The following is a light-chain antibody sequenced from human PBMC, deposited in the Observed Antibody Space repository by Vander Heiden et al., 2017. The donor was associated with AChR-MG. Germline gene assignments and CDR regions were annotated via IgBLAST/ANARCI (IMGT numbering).Light chain of an antibody. CDR1: SSNIGSNT. CDR3: AAWDDSLNRRFWV. V-gene: IGLV1-44*01. J-gene: IGLJ3*02. Sequence: QSVLTQPPSASGTPGQRVTIPCSGSSSNIGSNTVNWYQQLPGTAPKLLIYSNNQRPSGVPDRFSGSKSGTSASLAISGLQSEDEADYYCAAWDDSLNRRFWVFGGGTKLTVL. CDR2: SNN.